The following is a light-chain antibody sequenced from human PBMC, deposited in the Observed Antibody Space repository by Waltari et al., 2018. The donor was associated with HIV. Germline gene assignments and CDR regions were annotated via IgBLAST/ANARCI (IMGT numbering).Light chain of an antibody. V-gene: IGLV1-47*01. CDR3: AAWDDSLRGYV. Sequence: QSVLTQPPSASGTPGQRVTISCSGRSSNIGSQNVYWYQQLPGTAPKLLIYRSTHRPSWVPDRFSGATSGTSASLSISGLRSEDEADYSCAAWDDSLRGYVFGTGTKVTVL. CDR2: RST. CDR1: SSNIGSQN. J-gene: IGLJ1*01.